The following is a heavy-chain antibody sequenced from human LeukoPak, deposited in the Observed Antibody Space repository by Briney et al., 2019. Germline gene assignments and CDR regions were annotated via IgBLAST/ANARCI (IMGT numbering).Heavy chain of an antibody. V-gene: IGHV4-4*07. CDR2: IYTSGST. D-gene: IGHD2-2*02. Sequence: PSETLSLTCTVSGGSISSYYWSWIRQPAGKGLEWIGRIYTSGSTNYNPSLKSRVTMSVDTSKNQFSLKLSSVTAADTAVYYCARVPILYHNNYPTPGAFDIWGQGTVVTVSS. J-gene: IGHJ3*02. CDR3: ARVPILYHNNYPTPGAFDI. CDR1: GGSISSYY.